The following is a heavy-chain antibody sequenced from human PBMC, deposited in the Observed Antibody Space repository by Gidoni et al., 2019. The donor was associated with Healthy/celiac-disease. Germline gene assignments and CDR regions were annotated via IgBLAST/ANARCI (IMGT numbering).Heavy chain of an antibody. J-gene: IGHJ4*02. CDR3: AAWGPPFFDY. CDR2: ISSSSSTI. Sequence: EVPLVESGGGLVQPGGSLRLYCDASGFTFSSYSMNWVRQAPGKGLEGVSYISSSSSTIYYADSVKGRFTISRDNAKNALYLQMNSLRAEDTAVYYCAAWGPPFFDYWGQGTLVTVSS. D-gene: IGHD7-27*01. CDR1: GFTFSSYS. V-gene: IGHV3-48*01.